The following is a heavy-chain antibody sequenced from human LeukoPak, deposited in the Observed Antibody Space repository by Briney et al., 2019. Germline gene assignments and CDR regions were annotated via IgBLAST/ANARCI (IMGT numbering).Heavy chain of an antibody. V-gene: IGHV1-69*13. CDR2: IIPIFGTA. Sequence: ASVKVSCKASGGTFSSYAISWVRQAPGQGLEWMGGIIPIFGTANYAQKFQGRVTITADESTSTAYMELSSLRSDDTAVYYCARARVYYEIDYWGQGTLVTVSS. D-gene: IGHD3-22*01. CDR3: ARARVYYEIDY. J-gene: IGHJ4*02. CDR1: GGTFSSYA.